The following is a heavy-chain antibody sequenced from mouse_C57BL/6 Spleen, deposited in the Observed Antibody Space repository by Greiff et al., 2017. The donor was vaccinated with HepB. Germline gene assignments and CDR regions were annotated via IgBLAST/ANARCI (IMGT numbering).Heavy chain of an antibody. CDR1: GFTFSSYA. Sequence: EVQVVESGGGLVKPGGSLKLSCAASGFTFSSYAMSWVRQTPEKRLEWVATISDGGSYTYYPDNVKGRFPISRDNAKNNLYLQMSHLKSEDTAMYYCARERVAITTVVATGYFDYWGQGTTLTVSS. V-gene: IGHV5-4*01. CDR2: ISDGGSYT. J-gene: IGHJ2*01. D-gene: IGHD1-1*01. CDR3: ARERVAITTVVATGYFDY.